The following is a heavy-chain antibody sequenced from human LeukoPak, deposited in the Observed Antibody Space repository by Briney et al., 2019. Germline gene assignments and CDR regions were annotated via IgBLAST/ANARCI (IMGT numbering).Heavy chain of an antibody. CDR2: IYYSGST. CDR3: ARGVTIFGVAPGFDP. D-gene: IGHD3-3*01. J-gene: IGHJ5*02. V-gene: IGHV4-30-4*01. CDR1: GGSISSGDYY. Sequence: SQTLSLTCTVSGGSISSGDYYWSWIRQPPGKGLEWIGYIYYSGSTYYNPSLRSRVTISVDTSKNQFSLKLSSVTAADTAVYYCARGVTIFGVAPGFDPWGQGTLVTVSS.